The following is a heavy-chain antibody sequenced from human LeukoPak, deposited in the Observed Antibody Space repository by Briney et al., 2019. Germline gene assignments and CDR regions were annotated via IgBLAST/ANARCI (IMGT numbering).Heavy chain of an antibody. D-gene: IGHD2/OR15-2a*01. V-gene: IGHV4-4*07. CDR3: ARDFYGDDGHHPFDY. Sequence: SETLSLTCSVSVASISSYYWNWIRQSAGKGLEWVGRIYASGSTNYNPSLKSRVTISMDKSKNQFSLNLKSVTAADTAIYYCARDFYGDDGHHPFDYWGQGVLVTVSS. CDR1: VASISSYY. J-gene: IGHJ4*02. CDR2: IYASGST.